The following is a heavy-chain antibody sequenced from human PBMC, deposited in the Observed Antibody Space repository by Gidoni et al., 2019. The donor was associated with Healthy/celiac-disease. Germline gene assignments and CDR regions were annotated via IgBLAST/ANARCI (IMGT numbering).Heavy chain of an antibody. J-gene: IGHJ3*02. CDR1: GGSISSSSYY. CDR2: IYYSGST. D-gene: IGHD3-10*01. Sequence: QLQLQESGPGLVKPSETLSLTCTVSGGSISSSSYYWGWIRQPPGKGLEWIGSIYYSGSTYYNPSLKSRVTISVDTSKNQFSLKLSSVTAADTAVYYCAQRAKSHYYGSGSYRDDAFDIWGQGTMVTVSS. V-gene: IGHV4-39*07. CDR3: AQRAKSHYYGSGSYRDDAFDI.